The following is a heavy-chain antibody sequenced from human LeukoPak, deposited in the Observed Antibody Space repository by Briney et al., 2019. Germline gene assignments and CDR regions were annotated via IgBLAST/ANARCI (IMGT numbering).Heavy chain of an antibody. CDR2: ISPSGDRT. D-gene: IGHD3-22*01. V-gene: IGHV3-23*01. J-gene: IGHJ4*02. CDR1: GFTFGSYA. Sequence: GGSLRLSCAASGFTFGSYAMSWVRQAPGKGLECVSFISPSGDRTSNADSVEGRFTISRDNPRNTLYLQMNSLRGEDTAVYYCAIMHGYYDGSGYWVQWGQGTLVTVSS. CDR3: AIMHGYYDGSGYWVQ.